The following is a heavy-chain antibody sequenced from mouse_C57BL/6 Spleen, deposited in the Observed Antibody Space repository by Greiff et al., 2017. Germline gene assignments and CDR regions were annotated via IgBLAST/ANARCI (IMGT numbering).Heavy chain of an antibody. CDR2: IDPEDGET. D-gene: IGHD1-1*01. CDR3: ARDPGSSYYYAMDY. CDR1: GFNIKDYY. J-gene: IGHJ4*01. V-gene: IGHV14-2*01. Sequence: EVMLVESGAELVKPGASVKLSCTASGFNIKDYYMHWVKQRTEQGLEWIGRIDPEDGETKYAPKFQGKATITADTSSNTAYLQLSSLTSEDTAVYYCARDPGSSYYYAMDYWGQGTSVTVSS.